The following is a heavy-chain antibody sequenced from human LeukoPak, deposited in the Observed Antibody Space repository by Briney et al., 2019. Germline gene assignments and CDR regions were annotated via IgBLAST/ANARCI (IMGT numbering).Heavy chain of an antibody. CDR1: GGSISSSNW. Sequence: SGTLSLTCAVSGGSISSSNWWSWVRQPPGKGLAWIAEIYHGGSTNYNPSLKSRVTISVDKSKNQFSLRLTSVTAADTAVYYCARVAVIAAAGNTFDIWGQGTMVTVSS. D-gene: IGHD6-25*01. V-gene: IGHV4-4*02. J-gene: IGHJ3*02. CDR2: IYHGGST. CDR3: ARVAVIAAAGNTFDI.